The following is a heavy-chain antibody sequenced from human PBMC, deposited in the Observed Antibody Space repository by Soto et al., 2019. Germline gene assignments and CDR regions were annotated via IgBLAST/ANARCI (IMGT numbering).Heavy chain of an antibody. CDR1: GFTFDDYA. CDR3: AKDRDNYGDYENDAFDI. CDR2: ISWNSGSI. J-gene: IGHJ3*02. D-gene: IGHD4-17*01. Sequence: EVPLVESGGGLVQPGRSLRLSCAASGFTFDDYAMHWVRQAPGKGLEWVSGISWNSGSIGYADSVKGRFTISRDNAKNSLYLQMNSLRAEDTALYYCAKDRDNYGDYENDAFDIWGQGTMVTVSS. V-gene: IGHV3-9*01.